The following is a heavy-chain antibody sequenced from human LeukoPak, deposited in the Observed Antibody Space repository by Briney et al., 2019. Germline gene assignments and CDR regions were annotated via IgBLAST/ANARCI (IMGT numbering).Heavy chain of an antibody. J-gene: IGHJ5*02. CDR3: ARSPMVRGKNWFDP. V-gene: IGHV4-59*01. Sequence: PSETLSLTCTVSGGSISSYYWSWIRQPPGKGLEWIGYIYYSGSTNYNPPLKSRVTISVDTSKNQFSLKLSSVTAADTAVYYCARSPMVRGKNWFDPWGQGTLVTVSS. CDR2: IYYSGST. D-gene: IGHD3-10*01. CDR1: GGSISSYY.